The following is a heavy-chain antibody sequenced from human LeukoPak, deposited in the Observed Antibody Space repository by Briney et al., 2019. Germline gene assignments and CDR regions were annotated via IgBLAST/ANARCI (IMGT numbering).Heavy chain of an antibody. D-gene: IGHD6-19*01. Sequence: GGSLRLSCAASGFTFSTYAMSWVRQAPGKGLEWVSAISGSGGSTYYADSVKGRFTISRDNSKNTLYLQMNSLRAEDTAVYYCAKASRKWLIPSHALDIWGQGTMVTVSS. CDR1: GFTFSTYA. J-gene: IGHJ3*02. V-gene: IGHV3-23*01. CDR3: AKASRKWLIPSHALDI. CDR2: ISGSGGST.